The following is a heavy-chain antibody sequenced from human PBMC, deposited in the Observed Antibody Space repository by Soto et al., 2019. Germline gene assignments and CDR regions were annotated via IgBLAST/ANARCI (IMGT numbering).Heavy chain of an antibody. D-gene: IGHD2-21*02. V-gene: IGHV3-23*01. CDR2: ITSSGAT. CDR3: ARGTAPHY. Sequence: EVQLLESGGGLVQPGGSLRLSCAASEFTFSNYVMSWVRQAPGKGLEWVSAITSSGATYYADSVRGRFTISRDDSKNTLYLQMNSLRAGDAAVYYCARGTAPHYWGQGTLVTVSS. CDR1: EFTFSNYV. J-gene: IGHJ4*02.